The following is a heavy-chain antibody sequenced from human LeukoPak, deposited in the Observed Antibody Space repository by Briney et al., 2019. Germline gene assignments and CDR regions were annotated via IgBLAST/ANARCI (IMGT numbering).Heavy chain of an antibody. CDR1: GFTFSTYA. V-gene: IGHV3-33*01. J-gene: IGHJ4*02. CDR3: AREVDCSGGRCYRGEFDY. Sequence: GGSLRLSCATSGFTFSTYAIHWVRQAPGKGPEWVAVIWYDGSNEHYVDSVKGRLPISRANSRKTLYLQMNSLRVEDTAVYYCAREVDCSGGRCYRGEFDYWGQGTLVTVSS. CDR2: IWYDGSNE. D-gene: IGHD2-15*01.